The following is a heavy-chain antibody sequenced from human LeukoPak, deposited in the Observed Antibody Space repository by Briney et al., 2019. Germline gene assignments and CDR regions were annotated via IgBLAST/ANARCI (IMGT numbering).Heavy chain of an antibody. J-gene: IGHJ4*02. D-gene: IGHD5-24*01. CDR1: GFTFSSYA. Sequence: PGGSLRLSCSASGFTFSSYAMYWVRQAPGKGLEYTSSISSHGGGTLYADSVKGRFTISRDNSRNTLYLQMSSLRPEDTAVYYCVKVRDGSTFDCWGQGTLVTVSS. CDR2: ISSHGGGT. CDR3: VKVRDGSTFDC. V-gene: IGHV3-64D*09.